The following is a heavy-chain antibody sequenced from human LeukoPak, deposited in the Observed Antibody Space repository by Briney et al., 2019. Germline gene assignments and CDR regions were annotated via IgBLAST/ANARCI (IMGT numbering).Heavy chain of an antibody. CDR2: IYYSGST. D-gene: IGHD5-12*01. CDR1: GGSVSSGSYY. V-gene: IGHV4-61*01. Sequence: SETLSLTCTVSGGSVSSGSYYWSWIRQPPGTGLEWIGYIYYSGSTNYNPSLKSRVTISVDTSKNQFPLKLSSVTAADTAVYYCARGVRYSGYDSFSPVDYWGQGTLVTVSS. CDR3: ARGVRYSGYDSFSPVDY. J-gene: IGHJ4*02.